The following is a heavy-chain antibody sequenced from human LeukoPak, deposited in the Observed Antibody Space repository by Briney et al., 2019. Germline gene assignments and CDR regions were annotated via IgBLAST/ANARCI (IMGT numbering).Heavy chain of an antibody. J-gene: IGHJ4*02. CDR2: IYSGGST. CDR3: ARAPAGSGWYYFDY. V-gene: IGHV3-53*01. Sequence: GGSLRLSCAASGFTVSRNYMSWVRQAPGKGLESVSVIYSGGSTYYADSVRGRFTISRDNAKNSLYLQMNSLRAEDTAAYYCARAPAGSGWYYFDYWGKGTMVTVSS. CDR1: GFTVSRNY. D-gene: IGHD6-19*01.